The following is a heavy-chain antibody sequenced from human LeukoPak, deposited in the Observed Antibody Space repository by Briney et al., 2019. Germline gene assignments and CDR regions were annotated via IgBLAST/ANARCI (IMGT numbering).Heavy chain of an antibody. D-gene: IGHD6-19*01. V-gene: IGHV1-18*01. CDR1: GYTFTSYG. Sequence: ASVKVSCKASGYTFTSYGISWVRQAPGQGLEWMGWISAYNGNTNYAQKLQGRVTITADESTSTAYMELSSLRSEDTAVYYCARSGIAVAGSYYYYYYGMDVWGQGTTVTVSS. CDR3: ARSGIAVAGSYYYYYYGMDV. J-gene: IGHJ6*02. CDR2: ISAYNGNT.